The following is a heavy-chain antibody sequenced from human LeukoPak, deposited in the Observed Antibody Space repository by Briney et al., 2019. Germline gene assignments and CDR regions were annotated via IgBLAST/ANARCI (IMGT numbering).Heavy chain of an antibody. CDR1: GGYVNRGTFF. J-gene: IGHJ4*02. CDR3: AKDQRWESPHYLDS. Sequence: RPSETLSLTCAVSGGYVNRGTFFRTWIRKPPGKGLEWIGYISNSGSTNYHPSLKSRVTISSDTSKTQFTLKLTSVTAADTAVYYCAKDQRWESPHYLDSWGQGTLVTVSS. CDR2: ISNSGST. D-gene: IGHD1-26*01. V-gene: IGHV4-61*01.